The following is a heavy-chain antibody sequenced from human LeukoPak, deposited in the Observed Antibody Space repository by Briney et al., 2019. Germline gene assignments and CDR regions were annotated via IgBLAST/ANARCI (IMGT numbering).Heavy chain of an antibody. CDR1: GGSISSYY. V-gene: IGHV4-59*01. Sequence: SETLSLTCTVSGGSISSYYWSWIRQPPGKGLEWIGYIYYSGSTNYNPSLKSRVTISVDTSKNQFSLKLSSVTAADTAVYYCARDASYCGGDCANDAFDIWGQGTMVTVSS. CDR3: ARDASYCGGDCANDAFDI. D-gene: IGHD2-21*02. CDR2: IYYSGST. J-gene: IGHJ3*02.